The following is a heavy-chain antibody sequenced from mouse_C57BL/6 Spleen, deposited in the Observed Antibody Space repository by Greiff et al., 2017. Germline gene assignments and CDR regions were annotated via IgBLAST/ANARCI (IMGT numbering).Heavy chain of an antibody. Sequence: EVKLQESGPGLVKPSQSLSLTCSVTGYSITSGYYWNWIRQFPGNKLEWMGYISYDGSNNYNPSLKNRISITRDTSKNQFFLKLNSVTTEDTATYYCARERRNYYGSSPGYFDYWGQGTPPTVSS. D-gene: IGHD1-1*01. V-gene: IGHV3-6*01. J-gene: IGHJ2*01. CDR1: GYSITSGYY. CDR2: ISYDGSN. CDR3: ARERRNYYGSSPGYFDY.